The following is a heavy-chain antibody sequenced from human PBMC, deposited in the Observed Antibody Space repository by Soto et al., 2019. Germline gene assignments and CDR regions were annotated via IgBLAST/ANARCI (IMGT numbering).Heavy chain of an antibody. CDR3: ARDSVECSSGWVEGPDDAFDI. CDR2: ISAYNGNT. D-gene: IGHD6-19*01. V-gene: IGHV1-18*01. J-gene: IGHJ3*02. CDR1: GYTFTSYG. Sequence: GASVKVSCKASGYTFTSYGISWVRQAPGQGLEWMGWISAYNGNTNYAQKLQGRVTMTTDTSTSTAYMELRSLRSDDTAVYYCARDSVECSSGWVEGPDDAFDIWGQGTMVTVSS.